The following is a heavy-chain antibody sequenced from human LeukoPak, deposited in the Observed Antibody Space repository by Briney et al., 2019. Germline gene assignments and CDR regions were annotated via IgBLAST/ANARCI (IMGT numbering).Heavy chain of an antibody. CDR3: ATVLAYSSSWYGVDY. CDR2: FDPEDGET. D-gene: IGHD6-13*01. Sequence: ASVKVSCKVSGYTLTELSMHWVRQAPGKGHEWMGGFDPEDGETIYAQKFQGRVTMTEDTSTDTAYMELSSLRSEDTAVYYCATVLAYSSSWYGVDYWGQGTLVTVSS. J-gene: IGHJ4*02. V-gene: IGHV1-24*01. CDR1: GYTLTELS.